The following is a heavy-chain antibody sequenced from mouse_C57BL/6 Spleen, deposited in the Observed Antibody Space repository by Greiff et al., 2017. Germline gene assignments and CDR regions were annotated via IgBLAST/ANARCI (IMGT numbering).Heavy chain of an antibody. V-gene: IGHV1-82*01. D-gene: IGHD1-1*01. J-gene: IGHJ3*01. CDR1: GYAFSSSW. Sequence: VQLQQSGPELVKPGASVKISCKASGYAFSSSWMNWVKQRPGKGLEWIGRIYPGDGDTNYNGKFKGKATLTADKSSSTAYMQLRSLTSEDSAVYFCAREAVEGFAYWGQGTLVTVSA. CDR3: AREAVEGFAY. CDR2: IYPGDGDT.